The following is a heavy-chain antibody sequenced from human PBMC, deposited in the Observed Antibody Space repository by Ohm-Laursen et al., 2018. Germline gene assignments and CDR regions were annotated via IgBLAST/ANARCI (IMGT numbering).Heavy chain of an antibody. CDR2: IYYSGTT. CDR3: ARRHSSGTAFDY. Sequence: GTLSLTCSVSGAPISTHYWSWIRQPPGKGLEWIGYIYYSGTTNYNPSLKSRVTISIDTSKNQFSLKLSSVTAADTAVYYCARRHSSGTAFDYWGQGILVIVSS. J-gene: IGHJ4*02. D-gene: IGHD3-22*01. CDR1: GAPISTHY. V-gene: IGHV4-59*11.